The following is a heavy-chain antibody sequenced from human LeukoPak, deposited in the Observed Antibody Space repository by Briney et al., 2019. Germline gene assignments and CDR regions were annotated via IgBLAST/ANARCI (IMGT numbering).Heavy chain of an antibody. Sequence: SETLSLTCTVSGGSISTYYWSWIRQPPGKGLEWIGYIYYSGSPNYNPSLKSRVTISVDTSKNQFSQKLNSVTAADTAVYYCARVPSYWGQGTLVTVSS. V-gene: IGHV4-59*01. CDR1: GGSISTYY. J-gene: IGHJ4*02. CDR2: IYYSGSP. CDR3: ARVPSY.